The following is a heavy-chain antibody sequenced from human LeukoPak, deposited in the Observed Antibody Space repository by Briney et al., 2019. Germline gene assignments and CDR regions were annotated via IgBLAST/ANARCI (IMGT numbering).Heavy chain of an antibody. D-gene: IGHD6-13*01. V-gene: IGHV3-21*01. CDR1: GFTFGHYW. CDR3: ARDGSLLSSSWYVWAY. Sequence: GGSLRLSCAASGFTFGHYWMNWVRQAPGKGLEWVSSISSSSSYIYYADSVKGRFTISRDNAKNSLYLQMNSLRAEDTAVYYCARDGSLLSSSWYVWAYWGQGTLVTVSS. J-gene: IGHJ4*02. CDR2: ISSSSSYI.